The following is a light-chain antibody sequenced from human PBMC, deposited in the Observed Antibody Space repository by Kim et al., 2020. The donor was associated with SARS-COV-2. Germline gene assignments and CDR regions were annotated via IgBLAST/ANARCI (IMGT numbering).Light chain of an antibody. CDR3: QLRSNWPDS. Sequence: EIVMTQSPATLSLSPGERATLSCRASQSVRNSLAWYQQKPGQPPRLLIYDVSNMATGIPARFSGSGSETDFTLTISSLEPEDFAVYYCQLRSNWPDSLGRGTKLEI. CDR2: DVS. V-gene: IGKV3-11*01. J-gene: IGKJ2*03. CDR1: QSVRNS.